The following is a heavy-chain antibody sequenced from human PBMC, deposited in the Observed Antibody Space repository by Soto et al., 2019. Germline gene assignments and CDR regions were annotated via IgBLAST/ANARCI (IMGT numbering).Heavy chain of an antibody. CDR1: GYSFTSYG. V-gene: IGHV1-18*01. J-gene: IGHJ4*02. CDR2: ISTFNGKT. D-gene: IGHD2-8*02. Sequence: ASVKVSCKASGYSFTSYGVSLVRQAPGQGLEWMGWISTFNGKTDYAERLQGRVTMTTDTSTNTAYMELRSLRSDDTAIYYCARSCPGRTCYFIYWGQGTLVTVSS. CDR3: ARSCPGRTCYFIY.